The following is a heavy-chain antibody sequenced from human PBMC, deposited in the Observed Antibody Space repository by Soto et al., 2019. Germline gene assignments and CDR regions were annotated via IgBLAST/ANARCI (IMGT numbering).Heavy chain of an antibody. CDR3: ARKQGFSYALNYSDP. D-gene: IGHD3-16*01. V-gene: IGHV4-59*01. Sequence: SETLSLTCTVSGGSINNYYWSWIRQPPGKGLEWIGYIYDSGSTNYNPSLKSRVTMSVDTSKNQFSLNLSSVAAADTAVYYCARKQGFSYALNYSDPWGKGPRAPV. CDR2: IYDSGST. CDR1: GGSINNYY. J-gene: IGHJ5*02.